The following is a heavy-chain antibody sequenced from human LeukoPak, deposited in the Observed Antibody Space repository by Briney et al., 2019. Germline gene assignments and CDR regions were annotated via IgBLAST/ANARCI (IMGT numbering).Heavy chain of an antibody. CDR3: ARHSRYDFWSGYYGNAFDI. Sequence: PSETLSLTCTVSGGSISSYYWSWIRQPPGKGLEWIGYIYYSGSTNYNPSLKSRVTISVDTSKNQFSLKLSSVTAADTAVYYCARHSRYDFWSGYYGNAFDIWGQGTMVTVSS. J-gene: IGHJ3*02. CDR2: IYYSGST. V-gene: IGHV4-59*08. CDR1: GGSISSYY. D-gene: IGHD3-3*01.